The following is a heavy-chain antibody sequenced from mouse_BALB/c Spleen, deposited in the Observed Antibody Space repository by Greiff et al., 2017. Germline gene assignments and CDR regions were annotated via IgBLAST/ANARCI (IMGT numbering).Heavy chain of an antibody. CDR3: AEGGNYYDYDGFAY. Sequence: QVQLKQSGPGLVAPSQSLSITCTVSGFSLTSYGVPWVRQPPGKGLEWLGVIWAGGSTNYNSALMSRLSISKDNSKSQVFLKMNSLQTDDTAMYYCAEGGNYYDYDGFAYWGQGALVTVSA. D-gene: IGHD2-4*01. J-gene: IGHJ3*01. V-gene: IGHV2-9*02. CDR1: GFSLTSYG. CDR2: IWAGGST.